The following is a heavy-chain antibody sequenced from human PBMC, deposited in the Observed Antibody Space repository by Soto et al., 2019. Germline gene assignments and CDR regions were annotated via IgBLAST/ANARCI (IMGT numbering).Heavy chain of an antibody. D-gene: IGHD2-21*01. CDR2: IRSKAYGGTP. CDR1: EVTFGHYA. J-gene: IGHJ2*01. V-gene: IGHV3-49*04. CDR3: PRRAYYCSP. Sequence: YLGLSCTASEVTFGHYAVSWVRQAPGKGLEWIGFIRSKAYGGTPEYAASVNGRFTISRDDSKSTAYLQVHSLNPGDTAVFYCPRRAYYCSPWGRGT.